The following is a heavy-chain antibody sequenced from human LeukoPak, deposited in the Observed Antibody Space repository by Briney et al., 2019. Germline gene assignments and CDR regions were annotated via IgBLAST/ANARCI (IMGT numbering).Heavy chain of an antibody. Sequence: GESLKISCKGSGNSFTTYWITWVRQMPGKGLEWMGIIYPGDSDSRYSPSFQGQVTMSAAKSISTAYLQWSSLKASDTAMYYCARQGYTYGYDSWGQGTLVTVSS. J-gene: IGHJ4*02. D-gene: IGHD5-18*01. CDR1: GNSFTTYW. CDR3: ARQGYTYGYDS. V-gene: IGHV5-51*01. CDR2: IYPGDSDS.